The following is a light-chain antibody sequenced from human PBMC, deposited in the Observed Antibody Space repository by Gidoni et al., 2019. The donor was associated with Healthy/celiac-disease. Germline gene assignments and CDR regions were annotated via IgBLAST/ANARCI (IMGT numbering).Light chain of an antibody. Sequence: DIQMTQSPSTLSASVGDRVTITCRASQSISSWLAWYQQKPGKAPKLLIYKASSLESGVPSRFSGSGSGTEFTLTISSLQPDDFATYYCQQYNTRPWTFXQXTKVEIK. CDR2: KAS. CDR1: QSISSW. CDR3: QQYNTRPWT. J-gene: IGKJ1*01. V-gene: IGKV1-5*03.